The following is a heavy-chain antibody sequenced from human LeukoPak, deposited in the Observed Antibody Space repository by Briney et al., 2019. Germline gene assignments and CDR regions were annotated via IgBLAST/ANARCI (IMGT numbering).Heavy chain of an antibody. CDR2: IHYTGST. CDR3: ARGRVPST. CDR1: GGSISNYF. J-gene: IGHJ5*02. Sequence: SETLSLTCTVSGGSISNYFWSWIRQPPGKGLEWLGSIHYTGSTNYNPSLKSRVTISVDMSKNQFALKLSSVTAADTAVHYCARGRVPSTLGQGTLVTVSS. V-gene: IGHV4-59*01. D-gene: IGHD2-2*01.